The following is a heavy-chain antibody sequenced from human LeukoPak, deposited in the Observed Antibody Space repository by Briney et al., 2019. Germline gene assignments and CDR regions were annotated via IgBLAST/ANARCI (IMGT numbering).Heavy chain of an antibody. Sequence: ASVKVSCKASGYTFTSYYMHWVRQAPGQGLEWMGIINPSGGSTSYAQKFQGRVTMTRDTSTSTVYMELSSLRSEDTAVYYCARAGYYYDSSGLLISSDAFDIWGQGTMVTVSS. J-gene: IGHJ3*02. V-gene: IGHV1-46*01. D-gene: IGHD3-22*01. CDR2: INPSGGST. CDR3: ARAGYYYDSSGLLISSDAFDI. CDR1: GYTFTSYY.